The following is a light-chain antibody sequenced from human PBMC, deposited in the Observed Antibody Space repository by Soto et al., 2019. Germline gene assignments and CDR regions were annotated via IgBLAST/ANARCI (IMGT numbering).Light chain of an antibody. Sequence: DIVMTQTPLSLSVTPGQPASISCKSSQSLLHSDGKTYLYWYLQRPGQPPHLLIYEVSNRFSEVTDRFSGSGAGTDYTMKISRVEDEDVGIYYCKQSIHPPLFTFGPRTNLDI. V-gene: IGKV2D-29*01. J-gene: IGKJ3*01. CDR2: EVS. CDR1: QSLLHSDGKTY. CDR3: KQSIHPPLFT.